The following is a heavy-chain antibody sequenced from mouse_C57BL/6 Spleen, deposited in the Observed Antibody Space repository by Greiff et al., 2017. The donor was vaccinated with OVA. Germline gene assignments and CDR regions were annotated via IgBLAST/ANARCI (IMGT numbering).Heavy chain of an antibody. CDR1: GFSLSTSGMG. V-gene: IGHV8-12*01. CDR2: IYWDDDK. CDR3: ARREGDGYYWYFDV. D-gene: IGHD2-3*01. J-gene: IGHJ1*03. Sequence: QVTLKESGPGILQSSQTLSLTCSFSGFSLSTSGMGVSWIRQPSGKGLEWLAHIYWDDDKRYNPSLKSRLTISKDTSRNQVFLKITSVDTADTATYYCARREGDGYYWYFDVWGTGTTVTVSS.